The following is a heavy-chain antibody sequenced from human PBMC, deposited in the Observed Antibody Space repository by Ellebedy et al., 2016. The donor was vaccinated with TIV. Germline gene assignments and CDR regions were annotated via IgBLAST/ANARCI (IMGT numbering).Heavy chain of an antibody. CDR3: AKEEGYDFRGRI. V-gene: IGHV3-11*01. CDR2: ISSSGSTI. CDR1: GFTFSDYY. D-gene: IGHD3-3*01. J-gene: IGHJ3*02. Sequence: GGSLRLXXAASGFTFSDYYMSWIRQAPGKGLEWVSYISSSGSTIYYADSVKGRFTISRDNSKNTLYLQMNSLRAEDTAVYYCAKEEGYDFRGRIWGQGTMVTVSS.